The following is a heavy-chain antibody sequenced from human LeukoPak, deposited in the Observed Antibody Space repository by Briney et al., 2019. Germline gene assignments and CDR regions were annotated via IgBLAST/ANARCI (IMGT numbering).Heavy chain of an antibody. D-gene: IGHD3-3*01. V-gene: IGHV4-59*12. Sequence: SETLSLTCTVSGGSISSYYWSWIRQPPGKGLEWIGSIYYSGSTYYNPSLKSRVTISVDTSKNQFSLKLSSVTAADTAVYYCARALDDYDFWSGHPYYYYYMDVWGKGTTVTVSS. J-gene: IGHJ6*03. CDR3: ARALDDYDFWSGHPYYYYYMDV. CDR2: IYYSGST. CDR1: GGSISSYY.